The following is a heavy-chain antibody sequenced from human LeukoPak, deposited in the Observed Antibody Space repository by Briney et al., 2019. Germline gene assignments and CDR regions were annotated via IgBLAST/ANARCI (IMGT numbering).Heavy chain of an antibody. CDR3: ARDPAAAKIFFDY. D-gene: IGHD6-13*01. V-gene: IGHV3-11*04. CDR1: GFTFSDYY. Sequence: GGSLRLSCAASGFTFSDYYMSWIRQAPGKGLEWVSYISSSGSTIYYADSVKGRFTISRDNAKNSLYLQMNSLRAEDTAVYYCARDPAAAKIFFDYWGQGTLVTVSS. CDR2: ISSSGSTI. J-gene: IGHJ4*02.